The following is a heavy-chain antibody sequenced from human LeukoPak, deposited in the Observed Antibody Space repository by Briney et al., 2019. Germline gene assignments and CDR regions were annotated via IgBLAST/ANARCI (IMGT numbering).Heavy chain of an antibody. D-gene: IGHD3-22*01. V-gene: IGHV3-23*01. Sequence: PGGSLRLSCAASGFTFSSYAMSWVRQAPGKGLERVSAISGSGGSTYYADSVKGRFTISRDNSKNTLYLQMNSLRAEDTAVYYCAKDFGGITMIVVVITEGFDYWGQGTLVTVSS. J-gene: IGHJ4*02. CDR3: AKDFGGITMIVVVITEGFDY. CDR2: ISGSGGST. CDR1: GFTFSSYA.